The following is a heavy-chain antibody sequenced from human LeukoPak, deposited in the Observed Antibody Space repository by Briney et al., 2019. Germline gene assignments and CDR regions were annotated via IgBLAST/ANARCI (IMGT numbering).Heavy chain of an antibody. CDR2: INQDGSKK. V-gene: IGHV3-7*01. J-gene: IGHJ4*02. CDR1: GFTFSSYW. Sequence: GGSLRLSCAASGFTFSSYWMSWVRQAPGKGLGWVANINQDGSKKRYADSVKGRFTISRDNAKGSLYLQLNSLRAQDTAVYYCAKWGPYCVGDYCPALDSWGPGTLVTVSS. D-gene: IGHD2-21*02. CDR3: AKWGPYCVGDYCPALDS.